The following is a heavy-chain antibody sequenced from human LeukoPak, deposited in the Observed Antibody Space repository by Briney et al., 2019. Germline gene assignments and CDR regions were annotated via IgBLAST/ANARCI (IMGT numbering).Heavy chain of an antibody. J-gene: IGHJ4*02. Sequence: GGSLRLSCAASGFIFSSYSMNWVRQAPGKGLEWVSYISSSSSTIFYADSVKGRFTISRGNAKNSLYLQMTSLRAEDTAVYYCTRSYCDGGSCYSDYWGQGTLVTVSS. D-gene: IGHD2-15*01. CDR1: GFIFSSYS. CDR3: TRSYCDGGSCYSDY. V-gene: IGHV3-48*01. CDR2: ISSSSSTI.